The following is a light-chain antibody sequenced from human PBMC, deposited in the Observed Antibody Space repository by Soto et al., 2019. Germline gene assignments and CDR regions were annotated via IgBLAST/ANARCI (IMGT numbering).Light chain of an antibody. CDR2: RAS. J-gene: IGKJ4*01. V-gene: IGKV3-20*01. Sequence: EIVLTQYPGTLSLSPGERATLSCRASQSVSSSYLAWYQQKPGQAPKVLIYRASSRATGIPDRFSGSGSGTDFTLTISRLEPEDFAVYYCQQYGSSPLTFGGGTKVDI. CDR1: QSVSSSY. CDR3: QQYGSSPLT.